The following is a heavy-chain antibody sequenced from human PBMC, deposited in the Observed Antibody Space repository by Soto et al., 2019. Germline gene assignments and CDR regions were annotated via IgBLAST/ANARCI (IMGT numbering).Heavy chain of an antibody. CDR3: TTELRWDHEQFVDF. J-gene: IGHJ4*02. CDR1: GFTFSKAW. V-gene: IGHV3-15*01. CDR2: IKSKTDGGTT. D-gene: IGHD1-26*01. Sequence: EVQLMESGGGLVKPGGSLRLSCAASGFTFSKAWMSWVRQAPGKGLEWVGRIKSKTDGGTTEYAAPVKGRFTISRDDSKNTLYLQMNSLKTEDTAVYFCTTELRWDHEQFVDFWGQRTLVTVSS.